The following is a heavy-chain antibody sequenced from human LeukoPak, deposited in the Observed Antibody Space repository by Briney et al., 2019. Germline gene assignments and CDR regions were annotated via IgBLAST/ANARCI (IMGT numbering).Heavy chain of an antibody. CDR3: ARASYDFWSGYRQGAGYFQH. Sequence: PSETLSLTCAVYGGSFTTYYLNWIRQSPGKGLDWIGEINHTGTTNYNPSLKSRFTISVDTSKNQFSLKLTSVTAADTAVYYCARASYDFWSGYRQGAGYFQHWGQGTLVTVSS. J-gene: IGHJ1*01. V-gene: IGHV4-34*01. CDR2: INHTGTT. D-gene: IGHD3-3*01. CDR1: GGSFTTYY.